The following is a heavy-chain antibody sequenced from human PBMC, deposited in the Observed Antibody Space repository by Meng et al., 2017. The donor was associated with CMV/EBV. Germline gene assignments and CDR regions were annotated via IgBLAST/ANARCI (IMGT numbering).Heavy chain of an antibody. CDR3: ARAAVDLSKDYFDY. CDR2: IYTSGST. J-gene: IGHJ4*02. CDR1: GGSISSYY. Sequence: QLQLQDAGPALVKPAVTLSPTCSVSGGSISSYYWSRLRQPAGKGLEWLGRIYTSGSTNYNPSRKSRVTMSVDTSKNQFSLKLSSVTAADTAMYYGARAAVDLSKDYFDYWGQGTLVTVSS. V-gene: IGHV4-4*07. D-gene: IGHD2-15*01.